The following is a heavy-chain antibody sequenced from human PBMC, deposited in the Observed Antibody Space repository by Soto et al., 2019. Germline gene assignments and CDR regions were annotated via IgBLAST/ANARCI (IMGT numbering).Heavy chain of an antibody. CDR3: ARSEATGLDY. V-gene: IGHV4-4*02. Sequence: QVQLQESGPGLVKPSGTLSLTCTVSGGSMSSSNWWNWVRQSPGKGLEWIGEAHHSGRTNYNPSLKRRVTISVDQSKNQFSLELSSVTAADTAVYYCARSEATGLDYWGQGTLVTVSA. D-gene: IGHD1-26*01. J-gene: IGHJ4*02. CDR2: AHHSGRT. CDR1: GGSMSSSNW.